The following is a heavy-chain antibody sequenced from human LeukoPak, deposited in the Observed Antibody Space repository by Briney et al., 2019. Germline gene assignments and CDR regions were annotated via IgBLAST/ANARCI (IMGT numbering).Heavy chain of an antibody. D-gene: IGHD3-10*01. Sequence: GGSLRLSCAASGFTFRSYAMSWVRQAPGEGLEWVSAISGSGGSTYYADSVKGRFTISRDTSKNTLYLQMNSLRAEDTALYYCAKDIFTMVRGVVDYWGQGTLVTVSS. CDR3: AKDIFTMVRGVVDY. CDR2: ISGSGGST. CDR1: GFTFRSYA. J-gene: IGHJ4*02. V-gene: IGHV3-23*01.